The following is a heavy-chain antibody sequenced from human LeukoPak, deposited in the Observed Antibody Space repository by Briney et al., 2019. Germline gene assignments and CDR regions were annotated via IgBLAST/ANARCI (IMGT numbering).Heavy chain of an antibody. D-gene: IGHD3-22*01. CDR3: ARMGVPYYYDISGYSYFDY. CDR1: GYTFTSYG. J-gene: IGHJ4*02. V-gene: IGHV1-18*01. Sequence: GASVKVPCKASGYTFTSYGISWVRQAPGQGLEWMGWISPYNGNTNYAQKLQARVTMTTDTSTSTAYMELRSLRSDDTAVYYCARMGVPYYYDISGYSYFDYWGQGTLVTVSS. CDR2: ISPYNGNT.